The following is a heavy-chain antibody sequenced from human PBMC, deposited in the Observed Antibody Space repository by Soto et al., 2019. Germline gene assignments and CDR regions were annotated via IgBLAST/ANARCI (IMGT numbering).Heavy chain of an antibody. V-gene: IGHV4-59*01. CDR2: IFYSGGT. J-gene: IGHJ4*02. CDR3: ARLQLVQKVIDY. Sequence: PSETLSLTCTVSGDSIGTYHWSWIRQPPGKGLQWIGYIFYSGGTAYNPSLKSRVTISLDMSKKQISLKLSSVTTADTATYFCARLQLVQKVIDYWGQGTLVTVSS. CDR1: GDSIGTYH. D-gene: IGHD1-1*01.